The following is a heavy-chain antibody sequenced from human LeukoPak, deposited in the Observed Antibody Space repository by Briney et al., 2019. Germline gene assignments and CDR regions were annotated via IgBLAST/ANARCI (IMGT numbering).Heavy chain of an antibody. CDR3: ARDMGIAAAGIRA. Sequence: PGGSLRLSCAASGFTFSSYGMHWVRQAPGKGLEWVAVIWYDGSDKYYADSVKSRFTISRDNSKNTLYLQMNSLRAEDTAVYYCARDMGIAAAGIRAWGQGTLVTVSS. D-gene: IGHD6-13*01. CDR2: IWYDGSDK. V-gene: IGHV3-33*01. CDR1: GFTFSSYG. J-gene: IGHJ5*02.